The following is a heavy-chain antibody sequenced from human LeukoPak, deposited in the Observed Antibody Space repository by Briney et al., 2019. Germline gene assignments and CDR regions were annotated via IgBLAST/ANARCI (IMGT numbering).Heavy chain of an antibody. CDR1: GFTFSSYS. J-gene: IGHJ6*02. Sequence: GGSLRLSCAASGFTFSSYSMNWVGQAPGKGLEWVSSIGSSSGSIYYADSVKGRFTISRDNAKNSLYLQMSSLRAEDTAVYYCARDSGSGRGNYYYGMDVWGQGTTVTVSS. CDR3: ARDSGSGRGNYYYGMDV. D-gene: IGHD3-10*01. CDR2: IGSSSGSI. V-gene: IGHV3-21*01.